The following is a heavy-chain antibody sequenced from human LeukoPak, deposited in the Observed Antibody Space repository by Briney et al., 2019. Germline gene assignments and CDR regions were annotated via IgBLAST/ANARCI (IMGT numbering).Heavy chain of an antibody. CDR2: ISGSGGYT. CDR1: GFTFSIYA. V-gene: IGHV3-23*01. CDR3: ARDEASSSSIDFDY. D-gene: IGHD6-6*01. J-gene: IGHJ4*01. Sequence: GGSLRLSCAASGFTFSIYAMTWVRQAPGRGLEWVSAISGSGGYTYYAGSVKGRFTISRDNSKNTVYLQINSLRAEDTAVYYCARDEASSSSIDFDYWGHGTLVTVSS.